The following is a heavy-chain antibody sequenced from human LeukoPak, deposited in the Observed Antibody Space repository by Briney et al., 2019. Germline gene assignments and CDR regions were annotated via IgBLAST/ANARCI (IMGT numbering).Heavy chain of an antibody. CDR1: GFTFSRYS. V-gene: IGHV3-21*01. CDR2: ISSSYI. Sequence: GGALRLSCAASGFTFSRYSMNWVRQAPGKGLEWVSSISSSYIYYADSVKGRLAISRDNAKNSLYLQMNSLRAEDTAVYYCAKANYGDYGEAFDIWGQGTMVTVSS. J-gene: IGHJ3*02. CDR3: AKANYGDYGEAFDI. D-gene: IGHD4-17*01.